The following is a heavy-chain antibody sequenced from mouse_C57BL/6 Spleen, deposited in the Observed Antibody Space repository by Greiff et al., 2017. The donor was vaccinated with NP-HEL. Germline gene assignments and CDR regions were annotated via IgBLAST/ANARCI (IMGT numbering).Heavy chain of an antibody. J-gene: IGHJ2*01. CDR1: GYTFTSYG. Sequence: QVQLQQSGAELARPGASVKLSCKASGYTFTSYGISWVKQRTGQGLEWIGEIYPRSGNTYYNEKFKGKATLTADKSSSTAYMELRSLTSEDSAVYFCAKESQDDYDRRDYFDYWGQGTTLTVSS. CDR2: IYPRSGNT. D-gene: IGHD2-4*01. V-gene: IGHV1-81*01. CDR3: AKESQDDYDRRDYFDY.